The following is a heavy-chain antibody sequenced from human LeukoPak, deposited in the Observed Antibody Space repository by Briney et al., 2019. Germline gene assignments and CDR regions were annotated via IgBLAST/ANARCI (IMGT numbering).Heavy chain of an antibody. CDR2: INWNGDTS. CDR1: GFTFDDYG. CDR3: ARHKSLEAVGAFTD. D-gene: IGHD1-26*01. V-gene: IGHV3-20*04. J-gene: IGHJ4*02. Sequence: GGSLRLSCAASGFTFDDYGMTWVRQAPGKGLEWVSGINWNGDTSGYGDSVRGRFTISRDNAKNSLYLQMSSLRAEDTAFLYRARHKSLEAVGAFTDWGQGTLVTVSS.